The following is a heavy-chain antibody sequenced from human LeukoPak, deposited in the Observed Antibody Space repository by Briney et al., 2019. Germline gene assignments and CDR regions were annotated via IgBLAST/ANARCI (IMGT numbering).Heavy chain of an antibody. CDR1: GGSISSSSYY. V-gene: IGHV4-39*07. J-gene: IGHJ4*02. CDR2: IYYSGST. Sequence: SETLSLTCTVSGGSISSSSYYWGWIRQPPGKGLEWIGSIYYSGSTYYNPSLKSRVTISVDTSKNQFSLKLSSVTAADTAVYYCARQDYGAGSPPFDYWGQGTLVTVSS. D-gene: IGHD3-10*01. CDR3: ARQDYGAGSPPFDY.